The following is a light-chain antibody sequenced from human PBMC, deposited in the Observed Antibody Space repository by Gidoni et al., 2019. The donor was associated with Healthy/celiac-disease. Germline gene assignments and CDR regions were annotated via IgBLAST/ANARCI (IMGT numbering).Light chain of an antibody. V-gene: IGKV3-20*01. Sequence: EIVLTQSPGTLSLSPGERATLSCRASQSVSSSYLAWYQQKPGQAPRLLIYGESSRATGIPDRFSGSGSGTDFTLTISRLEPEDFAVYYCQQYGSLLTFGGGTKVEIK. CDR3: QQYGSLLT. CDR1: QSVSSSY. J-gene: IGKJ4*01. CDR2: GES.